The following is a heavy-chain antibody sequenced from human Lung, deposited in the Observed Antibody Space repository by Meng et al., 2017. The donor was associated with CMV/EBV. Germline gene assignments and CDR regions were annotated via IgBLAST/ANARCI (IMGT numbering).Heavy chain of an antibody. CDR3: ARIGATSSYYYGMEV. Sequence: ASXXVSXKASGYTFTSYGISWVRQAPGQGLEWMGWISAYNGNTNYAQKLQGRVTMTTDTSTSTAYMELRSLRSDDTAVYYCARIGATSSYYYGMEVWGQGNXVNGAS. CDR1: GYTFTSYG. J-gene: IGHJ6*01. D-gene: IGHD1-26*01. CDR2: ISAYNGNT. V-gene: IGHV1-18*01.